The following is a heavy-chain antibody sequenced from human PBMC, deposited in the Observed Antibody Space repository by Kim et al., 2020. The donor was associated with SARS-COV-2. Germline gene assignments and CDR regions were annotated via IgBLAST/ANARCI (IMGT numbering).Heavy chain of an antibody. CDR2: INAGNGNT. D-gene: IGHD3-16*02. CDR3: ARSGFTFGGVIAQPFDY. V-gene: IGHV1-3*01. CDR1: GYTFTSYA. Sequence: ASVKVSCKASGYTFTSYAMHWVRQAPGQRLEWMGWINAGNGNTKYSQKFQGRVTITRDTSASTAYMELSSLRSEDTAVYYCARSGFTFGGVIAQPFDYWGQGTLVTVSS. J-gene: IGHJ4*02.